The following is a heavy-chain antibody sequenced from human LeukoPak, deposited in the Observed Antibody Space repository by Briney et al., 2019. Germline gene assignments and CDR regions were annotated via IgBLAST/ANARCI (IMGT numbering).Heavy chain of an antibody. J-gene: IGHJ4*02. D-gene: IGHD3-10*01. CDR3: ASSRYYYGSGSYYILDY. CDR1: GGTFSSYA. Sequence: SVKVSCKASGGTFSSYAISWVRQAPGQGLEWMGGIIPIFGTANYAQKFQGGVTITADESTSTAYMELSSLRSEDTAVYYCASSRYYYGSGSYYILDYWGQGTLVTVSS. CDR2: IIPIFGTA. V-gene: IGHV1-69*01.